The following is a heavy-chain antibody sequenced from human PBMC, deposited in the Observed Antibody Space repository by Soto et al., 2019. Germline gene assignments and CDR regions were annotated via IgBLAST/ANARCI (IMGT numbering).Heavy chain of an antibody. CDR3: AKENRRGYCSGGICYGYFDY. Sequence: EVQLLESGGGLVQPGGSLRLSCTASGFTFSNYAMSWVRQAPGKGLEWVSTISGSGDSINYADSVKGQFTISRDNSNNMLYVQMDSLRVEDTAVYYCAKENRRGYCSGGICYGYFDYWGQGTLVTVSS. D-gene: IGHD2-15*01. CDR2: ISGSGDSI. CDR1: GFTFSNYA. V-gene: IGHV3-23*01. J-gene: IGHJ4*02.